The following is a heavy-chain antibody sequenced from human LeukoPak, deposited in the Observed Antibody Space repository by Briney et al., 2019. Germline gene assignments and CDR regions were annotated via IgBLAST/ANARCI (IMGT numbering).Heavy chain of an antibody. J-gene: IGHJ4*02. V-gene: IGHV4-30-2*05. CDR3: ARVRLDRYSYGTPTPYYFDY. D-gene: IGHD5-18*01. CDR2: IYHSGST. Sequence: SETLSLTCAVSGGSISSGGYYWSWIRQPPGKGLEWIGYIYHSGSTFHNPSLKSRVTISVDTSKNQFSLKLSSVTAADTAVYYCARVRLDRYSYGTPTPYYFDYWGQGTLVTVSS. CDR1: GGSISSGGYY.